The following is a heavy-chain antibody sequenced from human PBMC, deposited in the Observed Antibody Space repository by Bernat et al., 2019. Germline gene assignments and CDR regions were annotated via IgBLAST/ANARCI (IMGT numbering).Heavy chain of an antibody. J-gene: IGHJ4*02. CDR1: GGSVSSGSYY. Sequence: QVQLQESGPGLVKPSETLSLTCTVSGGSVSSGSYYWSWFRQPPGKGLEWIGYIYYSGSTNYNPSLKSRVTISVDTSKNQFSLKLSSVTAADTAVYYCAAYSGYDFLDYWGQGTLVTVSS. CDR3: AAYSGYDFLDY. V-gene: IGHV4-61*01. CDR2: IYYSGST. D-gene: IGHD5-12*01.